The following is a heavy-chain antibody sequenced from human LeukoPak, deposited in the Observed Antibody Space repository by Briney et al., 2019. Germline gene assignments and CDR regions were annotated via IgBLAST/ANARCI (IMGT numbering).Heavy chain of an antibody. D-gene: IGHD4-17*01. V-gene: IGHV1-8*01. CDR2: MNPRSGNT. J-gene: IGHJ4*02. CDR3: ARASRTYYGDYLYYFDS. CDR1: GYTFTSYD. Sequence: ASVKVSCKASGYTFTSYDINWVRQATGQGLEWMGWMNPRSGNTGYAQNFQGRVTMTRNTSITTSYMELSSLRSEDTAVYYCARASRTYYGDYLYYFDSWGQETQVTVSS.